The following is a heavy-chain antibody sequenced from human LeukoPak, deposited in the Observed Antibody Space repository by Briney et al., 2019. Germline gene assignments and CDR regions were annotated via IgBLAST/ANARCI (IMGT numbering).Heavy chain of an antibody. V-gene: IGHV3-53*01. CDR2: IYSGGDT. J-gene: IGHJ4*02. Sequence: GGSLRLSCAASGFTVSSNYMSWVRQAPGKGLEWVSVIYSGGDTYYADSVKGRLTISRDNSKNTLYLQMNSLRAEDTAVYYCARTLKNFVFDYWGQGTLVTVSS. CDR3: ARTLKNFVFDY. D-gene: IGHD1-7*01. CDR1: GFTVSSNY.